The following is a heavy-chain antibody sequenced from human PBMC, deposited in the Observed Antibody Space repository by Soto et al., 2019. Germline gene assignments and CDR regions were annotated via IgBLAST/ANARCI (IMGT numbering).Heavy chain of an antibody. V-gene: IGHV3-49*04. CDR1: GFNFGAYA. CDR2: IRKKAYGGTT. J-gene: IGHJ4*02. CDR3: TRSLAIDFDS. Sequence: PGGSLRLSCSGSGFNFGAYAMSWVRQVPGKGLEWVGFIRKKAYGGTTNYAASVKGRFTISRDDSKNVAYLQMNSLKIEDTAVYYCTRSLAIDFDSWGQGT.